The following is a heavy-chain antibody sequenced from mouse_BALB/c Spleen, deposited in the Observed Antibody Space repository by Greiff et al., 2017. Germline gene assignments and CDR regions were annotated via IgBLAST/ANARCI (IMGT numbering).Heavy chain of an antibody. J-gene: IGHJ3*01. D-gene: IGHD1-1*01. CDR1: GFTFSNYW. V-gene: IGHV6-6*02. CDR2: IRLKSNNYAT. Sequence: EVQRVESGGGLVQPGGSMKLSCVASGFTFSNYWMNWVRQSPEKGLEWVAEIRLKSNNYATHYAESVKGRFTISRDDSKSSVYLQMNNLRAEDTGIYYCTSSMYYGSSPFAYWGQGTLVTVSA. CDR3: TSSMYYGSSPFAY.